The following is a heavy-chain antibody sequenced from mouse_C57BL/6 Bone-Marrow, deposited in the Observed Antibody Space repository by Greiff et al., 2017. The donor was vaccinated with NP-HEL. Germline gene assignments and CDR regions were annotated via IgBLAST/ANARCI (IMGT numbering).Heavy chain of an antibody. V-gene: IGHV1-54*01. CDR1: GYAFTNYL. CDR2: INPGSGGT. D-gene: IGHD2-5*01. CDR3: ARSTPNSNFRE. Sequence: QVQLQQSGAELVRPGTSVKVSCKASGYAFTNYLIEWVKQRPGQGLEWIGVINPGSGGTNYNEKFKGKATLTADKYSSTAYMQLSSLTSEDSAVYFCARSTPNSNFREWGQGTTLTVSS. J-gene: IGHJ2*01.